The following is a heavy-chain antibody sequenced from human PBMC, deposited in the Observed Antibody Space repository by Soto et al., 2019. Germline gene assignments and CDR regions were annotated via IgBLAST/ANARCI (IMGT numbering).Heavy chain of an antibody. CDR2: ISYDGSNK. Sequence: PGGSLRLSCAASGFTFSSYAMHWVRQAPGKGLEWVAVISYDGSNKYYAGSVKGRFTISRENAKNTLYLQMNSLRAEDTAVYYCARAYYYDSSGYRYYFDYWGQGTLVTVSS. J-gene: IGHJ4*02. CDR1: GFTFSSYA. D-gene: IGHD3-22*01. CDR3: ARAYYYDSSGYRYYFDY. V-gene: IGHV3-30*14.